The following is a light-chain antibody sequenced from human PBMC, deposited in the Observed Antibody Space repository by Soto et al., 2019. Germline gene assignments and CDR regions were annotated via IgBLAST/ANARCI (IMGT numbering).Light chain of an antibody. V-gene: IGKV3D-20*02. CDR1: QSVSNNS. J-gene: IGKJ4*01. CDR2: AAS. Sequence: SPGTLSLSPGERATLSCRASQSVSNNSLAWYQHKPGQAPRLLIYAASSRAAGIPDRFSGSGSGTDFTLSISSLEPEDFAVYYCQQRHTWPLTFGGGTKVEIK. CDR3: QQRHTWPLT.